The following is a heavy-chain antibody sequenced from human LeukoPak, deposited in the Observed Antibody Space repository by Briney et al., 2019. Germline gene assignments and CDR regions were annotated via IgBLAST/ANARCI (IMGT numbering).Heavy chain of an antibody. V-gene: IGHV3-7*01. D-gene: IGHD4-23*01. CDR3: ATDPRPDGGNFLGFDY. Sequence: GGSLRLSCVLSGFTFRLYWMSWVRQAPGKGLEWVANKNKDGSEKYYVDSVTGRFTISRDNSKNSLYLQMSSVRAEDAAVYYCATDPRPDGGNFLGFDYWGQGTLVTVSS. CDR2: KNKDGSEK. CDR1: GFTFRLYW. J-gene: IGHJ4*02.